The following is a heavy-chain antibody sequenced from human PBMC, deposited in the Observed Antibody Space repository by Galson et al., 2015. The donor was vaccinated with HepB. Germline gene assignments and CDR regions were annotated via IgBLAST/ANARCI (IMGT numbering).Heavy chain of an antibody. V-gene: IGHV3-33*01. CDR2: IWYDGSNK. CDR1: GFTFSSYG. CDR3: ARVRQQLPRRGMDY. D-gene: IGHD6-13*01. J-gene: IGHJ4*02. Sequence: SLRLSCAASGFTFSSYGMHWVRQAPGKGLEWVAVIWYDGSNKYYADSVKGRFTISRDNSKNTLYLQMNSLRAEDTAVYYCARVRQQLPRRGMDYWGQGTLVTVSS.